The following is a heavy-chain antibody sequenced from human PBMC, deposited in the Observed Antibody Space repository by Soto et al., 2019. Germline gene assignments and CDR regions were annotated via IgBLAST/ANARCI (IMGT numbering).Heavy chain of an antibody. J-gene: IGHJ5*02. CDR2: IYWDNDR. V-gene: IGHV2-5*02. Sequence: QITLKESGPTLVEPTQTLTLTCSFSGFSLSTSGVGVGWLRQAPGKALECLGIIYWDNDRRYNPSLKKRLTRTNDTFKNQPTLTLTHLPPADTAATSCAPRARYSPYGDVGWFDTWGPGTLLTVS. CDR1: GFSLSTSGVG. D-gene: IGHD2-21*01. CDR3: APRARYSPYGDVGWFDT.